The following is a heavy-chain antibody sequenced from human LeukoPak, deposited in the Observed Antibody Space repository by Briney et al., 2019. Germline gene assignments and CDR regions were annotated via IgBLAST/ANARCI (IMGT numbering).Heavy chain of an antibody. CDR3: ARDEALLWFGELHQ. J-gene: IGHJ3*01. Sequence: PGGSLRLSCAGSGFIYTSYWMSWVRQAPGKGLEWVANIQQDGSEKYYVESVKGRFSISRGNAKNSLYLQMNSLRAEDTAVYYCARDEALLWFGELHQWGQGTMVTVSS. CDR2: IQQDGSEK. CDR1: GFIYTSYW. V-gene: IGHV3-7*01. D-gene: IGHD3-10*01.